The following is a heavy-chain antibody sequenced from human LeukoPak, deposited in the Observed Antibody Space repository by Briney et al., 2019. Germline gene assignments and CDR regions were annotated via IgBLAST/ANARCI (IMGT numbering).Heavy chain of an antibody. CDR1: GGSISSSSYY. J-gene: IGHJ4*02. D-gene: IGHD3-10*01. Sequence: SETLSLTCTVSGGSISSSSYYWGWIRQPPGKGLEWIGSIYYSGSTYYNPSLKSRVTISVDTSKNQFSLKLSSVTAADTAVYYCARERLWFGESHEDYWGQGTLVTVSS. V-gene: IGHV4-39*07. CDR3: ARERLWFGESHEDY. CDR2: IYYSGST.